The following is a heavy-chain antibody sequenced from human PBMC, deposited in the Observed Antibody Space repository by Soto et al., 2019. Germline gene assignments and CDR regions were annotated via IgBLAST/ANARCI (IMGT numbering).Heavy chain of an antibody. J-gene: IGHJ5*02. V-gene: IGHV5-51*01. CDR1: GYSLTSYW. Sequence: GESLKISCKGSGYSLTSYWIGWVRQMPGKGLGWMGIIYPGDSDTRYSPSFQGQVTISADKSISTAYLQWSSLKASDTAMYYCARLKYYDILTGYYPNWFDPWGQGTLVTVSS. CDR2: IYPGDSDT. CDR3: ARLKYYDILTGYYPNWFDP. D-gene: IGHD3-9*01.